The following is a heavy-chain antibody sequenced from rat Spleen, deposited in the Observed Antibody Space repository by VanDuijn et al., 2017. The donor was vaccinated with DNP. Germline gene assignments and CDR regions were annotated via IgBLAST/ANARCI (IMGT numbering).Heavy chain of an antibody. D-gene: IGHD1-12*01. V-gene: IGHV5-7*01. CDR2: ISYDGSST. CDR3: ARRYYDATGY. Sequence: EVQLVESGGGLVQPGRSLKLSCAASGFTFSDYNMAWVRQAPKKGLEWVATISYDGSSTYYRDSVKGRFTISRDNAKSTLYLQMDSLRSEDTATYYWARRYYDATGYWGQGVMVTVSS. CDR1: GFTFSDYN. J-gene: IGHJ2*01.